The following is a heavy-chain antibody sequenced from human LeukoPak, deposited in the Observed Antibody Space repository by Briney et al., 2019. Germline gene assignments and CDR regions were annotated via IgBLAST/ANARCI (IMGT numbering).Heavy chain of an antibody. CDR3: ARDRGIFGVFDY. CDR2: IIPIFGTA. Sequence: ASVKVSCKASGGTFSSYAISWVRQAPGQGLEWMGGIIPIFGTANYAQKFQGRVTITTDESTSTAYTELSSLRSEDTAVYYCARDRGIFGVFDYWGQGTLVTVSS. J-gene: IGHJ4*02. CDR1: GGTFSSYA. D-gene: IGHD3-3*01. V-gene: IGHV1-69*05.